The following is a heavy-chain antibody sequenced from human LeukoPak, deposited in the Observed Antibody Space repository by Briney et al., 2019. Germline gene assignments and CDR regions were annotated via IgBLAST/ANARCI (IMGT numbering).Heavy chain of an antibody. CDR3: ARTEHYYDSSGYYDLNY. D-gene: IGHD3-22*01. V-gene: IGHV1-2*02. CDR2: INPNSGGT. CDR1: GYTFTGYY. J-gene: IGHJ4*02. Sequence: ASVKVSFKASGYTFTGYYMHWVRQAPGQGLEWMGWINPNSGGTNYAQKFQGRVTMTRDTSISTAYMELSRLRSDDTAVYYCARTEHYYDSSGYYDLNYWGQGTLVTVSS.